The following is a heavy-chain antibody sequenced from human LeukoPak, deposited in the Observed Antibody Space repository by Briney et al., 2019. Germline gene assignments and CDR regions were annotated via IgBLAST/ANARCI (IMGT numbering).Heavy chain of an antibody. V-gene: IGHV4-59*06. CDR3: ARVLLGYCSGGSCYSPYFDY. CDR2: IYYSGST. Sequence: SETLSLTCTVSGGSISSYYWSWIRQHPGKGLEWIGYIYYSGSTYYNPSLKSRVTISVDTSKNQFSLKLSSVTAADTAVYYCARVLLGYCSGGSCYSPYFDYWGQGTLVTVSS. D-gene: IGHD2-15*01. CDR1: GGSISSYY. J-gene: IGHJ4*02.